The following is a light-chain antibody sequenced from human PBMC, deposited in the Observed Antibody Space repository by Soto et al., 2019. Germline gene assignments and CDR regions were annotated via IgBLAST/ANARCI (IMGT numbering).Light chain of an antibody. V-gene: IGKV3-15*01. Sequence: EIVMTQSPATLSVSPGESATLSCRASQNIRSHLAWYQLRPGQAPRLLIYASSTRATGIPARFSGSGSWTEFTLTISSLQSEDFALYFCQQYNVWPGWTFGQGTKVGVK. CDR1: QNIRSH. J-gene: IGKJ1*01. CDR2: ASS. CDR3: QQYNVWPGWT.